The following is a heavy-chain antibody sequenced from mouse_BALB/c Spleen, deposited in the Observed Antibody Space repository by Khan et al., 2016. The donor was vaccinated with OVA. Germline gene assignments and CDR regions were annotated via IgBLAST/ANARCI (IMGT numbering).Heavy chain of an antibody. Sequence: QMQLEESGPGLVAPSQSLSITCTVSGFSLTDYAVSWIRQPPGKGLEWLGVIWGGGSKYYNSALKSRLSISKDNSKCQVFLKKNSLQTDDTAMYYCAKDPPYYAIDYWGQGTSGTVP. CDR3: AKDPPYYAIDY. V-gene: IGHV2-6-5*01. CDR1: GFSLTDYA. J-gene: IGHJ4*01. CDR2: IWGGGSK.